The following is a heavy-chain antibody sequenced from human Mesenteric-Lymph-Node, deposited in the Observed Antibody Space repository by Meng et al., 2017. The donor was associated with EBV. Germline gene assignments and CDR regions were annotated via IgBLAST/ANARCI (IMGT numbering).Heavy chain of an antibody. D-gene: IGHD1-26*01. CDR2: TYYRSKWYN. CDR3: ARGSGSYYDFDY. Sequence: QIQPQHSGPGLGTPPHTLSPTCAISGDSVSSNSAAWNWIRQSPSRGLEWLGRTYYRSKWYNDYAVSVKSRITINPDTSKNQFSLQLNSVTPEDTAVYYCARGSGSYYDFDYWGQGTLVTVSS. J-gene: IGHJ4*02. CDR1: GDSVSSNSAA. V-gene: IGHV6-1*01.